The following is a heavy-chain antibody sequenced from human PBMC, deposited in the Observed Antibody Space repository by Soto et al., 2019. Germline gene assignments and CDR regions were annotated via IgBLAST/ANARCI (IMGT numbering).Heavy chain of an antibody. CDR2: VRSDGDTT. D-gene: IGHD1-26*01. CDR3: AKGKGVGATPDGANC. CDR1: GFTFSRYG. J-gene: IGHJ4*02. V-gene: IGHV3-23*01. Sequence: EVQVLESGGGLVQPGGSLRLSCAASGFTFSRYGMNWVRQAPGKGLEWVSGVRSDGDTTYNADSVKGRFTVPRDNFRNTGDLQMNNLRVEDTAVYYCAKGKGVGATPDGANCWGQGTLVTVSP.